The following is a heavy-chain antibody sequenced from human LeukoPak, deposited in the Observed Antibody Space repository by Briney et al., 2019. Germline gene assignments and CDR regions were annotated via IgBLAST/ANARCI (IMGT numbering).Heavy chain of an antibody. CDR3: ARHNLGDCFDY. CDR2: IYSGGST. CDR1: GFTVSSNY. J-gene: IGHJ4*02. V-gene: IGHV3-66*04. Sequence: GGSLRLSCAASGFTVSSNYMSWVRQAPGKGLEWVSVIYSGGSTYYADSVKGRFTISRDNSKNTLYLQMNSLRAEDTAVYYCARHNLGDCFDYWGQGTLVTVSS. D-gene: IGHD7-27*01.